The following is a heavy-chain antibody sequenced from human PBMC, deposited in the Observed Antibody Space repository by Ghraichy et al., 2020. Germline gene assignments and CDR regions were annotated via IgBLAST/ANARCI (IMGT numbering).Heavy chain of an antibody. V-gene: IGHV1-46*01. CDR2: INPSGGST. CDR3: ARDPLDSVVPAARGWFDP. J-gene: IGHJ5*02. D-gene: IGHD2-2*01. Sequence: ASVKVSCKASGYTFTSYYMHWVRQAPGQGLEWMGIINPSGGSTSYAQKFQGRVTMTRDTSTSTVYMELSSLRSEDTAVYYCARDPLDSVVPAARGWFDPWGQGTLVTVSS. CDR1: GYTFTSYY.